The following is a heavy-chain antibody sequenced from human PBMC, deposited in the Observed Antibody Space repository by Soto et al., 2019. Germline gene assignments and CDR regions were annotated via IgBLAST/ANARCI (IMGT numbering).Heavy chain of an antibody. V-gene: IGHV3-30*18. Sequence: QVHLVESGGGVVQPGRSLRLSCAASGFSFSSYDMHWVRQAPGKGLGWVAMISYDGSDKYFSDSVKGRLTISRDNSKNTVSLEMNSLRTKDTAAYYCAKGVPSPTQHAFDIWGQGTMVTVSS. CDR2: ISYDGSDK. J-gene: IGHJ3*02. CDR3: AKGVPSPTQHAFDI. CDR1: GFSFSSYD.